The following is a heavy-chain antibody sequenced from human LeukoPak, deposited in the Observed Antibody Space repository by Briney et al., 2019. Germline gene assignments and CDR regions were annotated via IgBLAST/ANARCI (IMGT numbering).Heavy chain of an antibody. CDR3: ATRKNIAAAGTIAFDI. CDR1: GGSISSSSYY. J-gene: IGHJ3*02. Sequence: PSETLSLTCTVSGGSISSSSYYWGWIRQPPGKGLEWIGSIYYSGSTYYNPSFKRRVTISVDTSKNQFSLKVSSVAAADTAVYYCATRKNIAAAGTIAFDIWGQGTMVTVSS. V-gene: IGHV4-39*01. D-gene: IGHD6-13*01. CDR2: IYYSGST.